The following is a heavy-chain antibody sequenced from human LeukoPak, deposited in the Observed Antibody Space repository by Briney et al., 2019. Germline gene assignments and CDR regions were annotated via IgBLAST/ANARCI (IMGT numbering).Heavy chain of an antibody. D-gene: IGHD3-3*02. J-gene: IGHJ6*03. V-gene: IGHV4-61*10. CDR2: IYYSGST. Sequence: SETLSLTCTVSGGSISSATYYWSWIRQPAGKGLEWIGRIYYSGSTNYNPSLKSRVTISVDTSKNQFSLKLSSVTAADTAVYYCARAFYPGYYSYMAVWGKGTTVTVSS. CDR1: GGSISSATYY. CDR3: ARAFYPGYYSYMAV.